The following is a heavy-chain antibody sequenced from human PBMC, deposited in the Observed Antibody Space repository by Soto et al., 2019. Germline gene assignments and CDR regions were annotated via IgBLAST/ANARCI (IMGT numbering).Heavy chain of an antibody. CDR2: IWYDGSNT. Sequence: GGSLRLSCVASGFFFRDFGMHWVRQAPGKGLEWVSVIWYDGSNTYQGESVKGRFTMSRDISKNTLYLQMDSLRPEDTAVYYCAIAMPGNWHPFDYWGHGTLVTVSS. V-gene: IGHV3-33*01. D-gene: IGHD1-20*01. CDR1: GFFFRDFG. CDR3: AIAMPGNWHPFDY. J-gene: IGHJ4*01.